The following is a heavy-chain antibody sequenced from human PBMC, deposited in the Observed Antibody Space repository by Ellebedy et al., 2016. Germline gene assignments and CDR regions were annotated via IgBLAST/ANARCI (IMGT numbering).Heavy chain of an antibody. CDR1: GGSISSSSYY. Sequence: SETLSLTXTVSGGSISSSSYYWGWIRQPPGKGLEWIGSIYYSGSTYYNPSLKSRVTISVDTSKNQFSLKLSSVTAADTAVYYCARYRVVATFAYYYYGMDVWGQGTTVTVSS. J-gene: IGHJ6*02. D-gene: IGHD5-12*01. CDR2: IYYSGST. V-gene: IGHV4-39*01. CDR3: ARYRVVATFAYYYYGMDV.